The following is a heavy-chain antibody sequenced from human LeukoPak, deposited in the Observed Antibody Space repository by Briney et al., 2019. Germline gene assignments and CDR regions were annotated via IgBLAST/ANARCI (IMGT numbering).Heavy chain of an antibody. CDR1: GFTFSGSA. Sequence: GGSLRLSCAASGFTFSGSAMHWVRQASGKGLEWVGRIRSKTNSYATAYSASVKGRFTIARGDSKNTAYLQMNSLKTEDTAVYYCLKGFDIWGQGTMVTVSS. CDR2: IRSKTNSYAT. CDR3: LKGFDI. J-gene: IGHJ3*02. V-gene: IGHV3-73*01.